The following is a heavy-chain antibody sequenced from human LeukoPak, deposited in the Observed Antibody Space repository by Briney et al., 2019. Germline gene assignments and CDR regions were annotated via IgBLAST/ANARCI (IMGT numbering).Heavy chain of an antibody. CDR1: GDSISYFY. CDR3: AKSNGYGLVDI. CDR2: MSSSGNN. Sequence: PSETLSLTCSVSGDSISYFYWSWIRQAAGKGLEWIGRMSSSGNNDYNASLKSRVTMSVDTSRNQFSLKLNSVTAADTAVYYCAKSNGYGLVDIWGQETMVTVSS. V-gene: IGHV4-4*07. D-gene: IGHD3-10*01. J-gene: IGHJ3*02.